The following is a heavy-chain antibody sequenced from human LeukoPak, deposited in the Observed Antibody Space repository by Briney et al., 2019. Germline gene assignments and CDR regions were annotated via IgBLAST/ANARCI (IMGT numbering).Heavy chain of an antibody. V-gene: IGHV4-59*08. CDR3: ARLHGSGSYSHDY. CDR2: IYYSGST. Sequence: PSETLSLTCTVSGGSISSYYWSWIRQPPGKGLEWIGYIYYSGSTNYNPSLKSRVTISVDTSKNQFSLKLSSVTAADTAVYYCARLHGSGSYSHDYWGQGTLVTVSS. CDR1: GGSISSYY. J-gene: IGHJ4*02. D-gene: IGHD3-10*01.